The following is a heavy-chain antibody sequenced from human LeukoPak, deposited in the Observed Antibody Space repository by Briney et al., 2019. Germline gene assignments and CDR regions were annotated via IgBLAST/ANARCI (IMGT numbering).Heavy chain of an antibody. CDR3: ARDRYGDYVADY. J-gene: IGHJ4*02. D-gene: IGHD4-17*01. Sequence: PSETLSLTCTVSGGSIRSYYWSWIRQPPGKGLEWIGYIYYSGSTNYNPSLKSRVTISVDTSKNQSSLKLSSVTAADTAVYYCARDRYGDYVADYWGQGTLVTVSS. CDR1: GGSIRSYY. CDR2: IYYSGST. V-gene: IGHV4-59*01.